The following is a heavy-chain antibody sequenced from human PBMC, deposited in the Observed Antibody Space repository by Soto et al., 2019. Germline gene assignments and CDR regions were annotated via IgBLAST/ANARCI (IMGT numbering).Heavy chain of an antibody. CDR3: AKGRYDFWSPYYFDS. J-gene: IGHJ4*02. CDR2: ITWNSRVL. CDR1: GLNFDDFA. V-gene: IGHV3-9*01. D-gene: IGHD3-3*01. Sequence: PGGSLRLSCVGTGLNFDDFAMHWVRQAPGKGLEWVSGITWNSRVLAYADSVKGRFTISRDNARNSLYLQMDSLRDEDTALYYCAKGRYDFWSPYYFDSWGQGTLVTGS.